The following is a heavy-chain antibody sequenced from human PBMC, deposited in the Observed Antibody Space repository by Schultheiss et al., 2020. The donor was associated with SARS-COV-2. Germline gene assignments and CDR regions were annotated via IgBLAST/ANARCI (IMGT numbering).Heavy chain of an antibody. Sequence: GGSLRLSCAVSVFTFSSYAMHWVRQAPGKGLEWVAVISHDGSNKYYADSVKGRFTISRDNSKNTLYLQMDSLRVEDTAVYYCARRDGYNPSPFDYWGQGTLVTV. D-gene: IGHD5-24*01. V-gene: IGHV3-30-3*01. CDR3: ARRDGYNPSPFDY. J-gene: IGHJ4*02. CDR1: VFTFSSYA. CDR2: ISHDGSNK.